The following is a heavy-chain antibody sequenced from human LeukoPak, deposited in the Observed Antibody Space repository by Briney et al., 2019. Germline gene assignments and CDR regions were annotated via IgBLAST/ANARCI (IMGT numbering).Heavy chain of an antibody. V-gene: IGHV3-7*01. CDR2: IKRDGSEK. Sequence: GGSLRLSCAASGFTFSSYWMSWVRQAPGKGLEWVANIKRDGSEKYYVDSVKGRFTISRDNAKNSLFLQMNSLRADDTAVYYCARSPHYYMDVWGKGTTVTISS. J-gene: IGHJ6*03. CDR1: GFTFSSYW. CDR3: ARSPHYYMDV.